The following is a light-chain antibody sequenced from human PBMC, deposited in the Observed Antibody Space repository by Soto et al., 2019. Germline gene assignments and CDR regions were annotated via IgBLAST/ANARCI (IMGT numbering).Light chain of an antibody. CDR2: EGS. CDR1: SSDVGSYNL. V-gene: IGLV2-23*01. J-gene: IGLJ2*01. CDR3: CSYAGSRNVV. Sequence: QSVLTQPASVSGSPGQSITISCTGTSSDVGSYNLVSWYQQHPGKVPKLMIYEGSKWPSGVSNRFSGSKSGNTASLTISGLQAEDEADYYCCSYAGSRNVVFGGGTKLTVL.